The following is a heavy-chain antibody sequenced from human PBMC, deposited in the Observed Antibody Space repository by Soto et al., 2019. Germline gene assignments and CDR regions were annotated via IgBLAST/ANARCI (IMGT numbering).Heavy chain of an antibody. V-gene: IGHV3-21*01. CDR3: VSGSGWSFSAFDI. CDR1: GFTFSSCS. CDR2: ISTSSNYI. J-gene: IGHJ3*02. Sequence: EVQLVESGGGLVKAGGSLRLSCAASGFTFSSCSMNWVRQAPGKGLEWVSSISTSSNYIYYADSVKGRFTISRDNAKNSLYLQMNSRRVEDTAVYYCVSGSGWSFSAFDIWGQGTMVTVSS. D-gene: IGHD6-19*01.